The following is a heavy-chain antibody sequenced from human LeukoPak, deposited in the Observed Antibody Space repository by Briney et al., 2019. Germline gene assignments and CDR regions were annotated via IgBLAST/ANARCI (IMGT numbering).Heavy chain of an antibody. D-gene: IGHD2-15*01. CDR2: IYYSGST. J-gene: IGHJ2*01. CDR1: GGSISSGDYD. CDR3: ARAPLDCSGGICYYWYFDL. V-gene: IGHV4-30-4*08. Sequence: TSETLSLTCTVSGGSISSGDYDWSWIRQPPGRGLEWIGYIYYSGSTYYNPSLKRRVTISVDTSKNQFSLKLSSVTAADTAIYYCARAPLDCSGGICYYWYFDLWGRGTLVTVSS.